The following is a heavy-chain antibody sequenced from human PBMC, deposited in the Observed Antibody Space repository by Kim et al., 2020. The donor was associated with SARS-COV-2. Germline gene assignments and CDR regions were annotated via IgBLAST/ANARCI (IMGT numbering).Heavy chain of an antibody. V-gene: IGHV3-48*03. D-gene: IGHD6-19*01. J-gene: IGHJ4*02. Sequence: DSVKGRFTISRDNAKNSLYLQMNSLRAEDTAVYYCARGQGHIAVAGFDYWGQGTLVTVSS. CDR3: ARGQGHIAVAGFDY.